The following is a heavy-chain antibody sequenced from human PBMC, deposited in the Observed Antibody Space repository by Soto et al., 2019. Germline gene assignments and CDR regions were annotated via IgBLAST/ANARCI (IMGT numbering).Heavy chain of an antibody. V-gene: IGHV1-3*01. D-gene: IGHD5-12*01. Sequence: GASVKVSCKASGYTFTSYAMHWVRHAPGQRLEWMGWINAGNGNTKYSQKFQGRVTITRDTSASTAYMELSSLRSEDTAVYYCVRDSPIGSTFSGYDGIDYWGQGTLVTVSS. J-gene: IGHJ4*02. CDR3: VRDSPIGSTFSGYDGIDY. CDR1: GYTFTSYA. CDR2: INAGNGNT.